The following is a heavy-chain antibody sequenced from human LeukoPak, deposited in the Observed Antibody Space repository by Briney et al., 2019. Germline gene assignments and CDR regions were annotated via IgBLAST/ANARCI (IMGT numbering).Heavy chain of an antibody. CDR1: GFTFSSYA. Sequence: GGSLRLSCAASGFTFSSYAMSWVRQALGKGLEWVSAISGSGGSTYYADSVKGRFTISRDNSKNTLYLQMNSLRAEDTAVYYCAKDYYDSSGSSLFDYWGQGTLVTVSS. CDR3: AKDYYDSSGSSLFDY. D-gene: IGHD3-22*01. J-gene: IGHJ4*02. V-gene: IGHV3-23*01. CDR2: ISGSGGST.